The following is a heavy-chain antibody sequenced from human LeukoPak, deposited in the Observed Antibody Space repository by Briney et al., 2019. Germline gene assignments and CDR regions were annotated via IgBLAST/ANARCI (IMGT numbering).Heavy chain of an antibody. CDR2: INAGNGNT. D-gene: IGHD1-26*01. CDR1: GYTFTSYA. Sequence: ASVKVSCKASGYTFTSYAMHWVRQAPGQRLEWMGWINAGNGNTKYSQEFQGRVTITRDTSASTAYMELSSLRSEDMAVYYCASTAHIGIVGATVNAFDIWGQGTMVTVSS. CDR3: ASTAHIGIVGATVNAFDI. J-gene: IGHJ3*02. V-gene: IGHV1-3*03.